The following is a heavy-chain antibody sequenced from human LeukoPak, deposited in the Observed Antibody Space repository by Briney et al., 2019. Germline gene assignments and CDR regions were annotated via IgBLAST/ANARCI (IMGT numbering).Heavy chain of an antibody. CDR3: ARGGSSYYDFSTFDY. V-gene: IGHV4-59*01. CDR1: GGSISSYY. D-gene: IGHD3-3*01. J-gene: IGHJ4*02. CDR2: IYYSGST. Sequence: SETLSLTCTVSGGSISSYYWSWIRQPPGKGLEWIGYIYYSGSTNYNPSLKSRVTISVDTSKNQFSLKLSSVTAADTAVYYCARGGSSYYDFSTFDYWGQGTLVTVSS.